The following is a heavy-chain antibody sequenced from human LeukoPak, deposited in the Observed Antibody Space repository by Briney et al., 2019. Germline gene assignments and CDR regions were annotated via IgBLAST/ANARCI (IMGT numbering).Heavy chain of an antibody. D-gene: IGHD3-16*02. CDR1: GFTFSSYA. CDR3: AKDREGAIADYFDY. J-gene: IGHJ4*02. Sequence: GGSLRLSCAASGFTFSSYAMSWVRQAPGKGLEWVSSISGSGGSTYYADSVKGRFTISRDNSKNTLYLQMNSLRGEDTAVYYCAKDREGAIADYFDYWGQGTLVTVSS. V-gene: IGHV3-23*01. CDR2: ISGSGGST.